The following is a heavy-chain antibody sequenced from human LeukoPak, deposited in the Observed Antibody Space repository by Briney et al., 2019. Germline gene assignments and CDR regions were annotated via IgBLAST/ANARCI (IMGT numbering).Heavy chain of an antibody. CDR2: ISWNSGSI. V-gene: IGHV3-9*01. Sequence: SLRLSCAGSGFIFNNYAMHWVRQPPGKGLEWVSGISWNSGSIDYADSVKGRFTISRDNAKNSLYLQMNSLRVEDTAFYYCAKGKYSSGGVPDYWGQGTLVTVSS. CDR1: GFIFNNYA. CDR3: AKGKYSSGGVPDY. J-gene: IGHJ4*02. D-gene: IGHD6-19*01.